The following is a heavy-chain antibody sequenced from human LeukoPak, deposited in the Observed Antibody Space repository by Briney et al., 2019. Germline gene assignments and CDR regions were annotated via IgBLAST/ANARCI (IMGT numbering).Heavy chain of an antibody. D-gene: IGHD3-16*02. Sequence: SQTLSLTCAISGDSVSSNSAAWNWIRQSPSRGLEWLGRTYYRSKWYNDYAVSVKSRITINPDTSKNQFSLQLNSVTPEDTAVYYCARFTFGGVIVIGYAFDIWGQGTMVTVSS. CDR2: TYYRSKWYN. V-gene: IGHV6-1*01. J-gene: IGHJ3*02. CDR3: ARFTFGGVIVIGYAFDI. CDR1: GDSVSSNSAA.